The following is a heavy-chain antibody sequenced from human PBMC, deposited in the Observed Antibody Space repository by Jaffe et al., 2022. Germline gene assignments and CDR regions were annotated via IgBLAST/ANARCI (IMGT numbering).Heavy chain of an antibody. J-gene: IGHJ6*03. CDR3: AKGMAYYYYMDV. V-gene: IGHV3-9*01. Sequence: EVQLVESGGGLVQPGRSLRLSCAASGFTFDDYAMHWVRQAPGKGLEWVSGISWNSGSIGYADSVKGRFTISRDNAKNSLYLQMNSLRAEDTALYYCAKGMAYYYYMDVWGKGTTVTVSS. CDR1: GFTFDDYA. CDR2: ISWNSGSI.